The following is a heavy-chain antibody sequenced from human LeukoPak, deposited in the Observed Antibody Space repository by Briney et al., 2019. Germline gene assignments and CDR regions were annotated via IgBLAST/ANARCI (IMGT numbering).Heavy chain of an antibody. D-gene: IGHD3-16*02. CDR3: AREGGYDYVWGSYRYPIDY. CDR2: ISGRGGST. Sequence: GGSLRLSCAASGFTFSRYAMSWVGQAPGKGLEGVSAISGRGGSTYYADSVKGRFTISRDNSKNTLYLQMNSLRAEDTAVYYCAREGGYDYVWGSYRYPIDYWGQGTLVTVSS. CDR1: GFTFSRYA. V-gene: IGHV3-23*01. J-gene: IGHJ4*02.